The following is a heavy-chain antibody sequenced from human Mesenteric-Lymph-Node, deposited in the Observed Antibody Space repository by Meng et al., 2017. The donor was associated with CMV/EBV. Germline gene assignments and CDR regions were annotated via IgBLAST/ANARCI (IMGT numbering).Heavy chain of an antibody. CDR2: IIPIFGTA. Sequence: SVKVSCKASGGTFSSYAISWVRQAPGQGLEWMGGIIPIFGTANYAQKFQGRVTITTDESTSTAYMELSSLRSEDTAVYYCAREFNYCGGDCYSPAFDIWGQGTMVTVSS. D-gene: IGHD2-21*01. V-gene: IGHV1-69*05. CDR3: AREFNYCGGDCYSPAFDI. CDR1: GGTFSSYA. J-gene: IGHJ3*02.